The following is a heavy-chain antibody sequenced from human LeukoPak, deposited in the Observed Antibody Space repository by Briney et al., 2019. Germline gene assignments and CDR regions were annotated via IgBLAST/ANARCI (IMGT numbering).Heavy chain of an antibody. Sequence: PGQSLTLSCTVSGFTVSSNSMSWVRQAPGKGLEWVSFIYSDNTHYSDSVKGRFTISRDNSKNTLYLQMNSLRAEDTAVYYCARRAGAYSHPYDYWGQGTLVTVSS. V-gene: IGHV3-53*01. J-gene: IGHJ4*02. D-gene: IGHD4/OR15-4a*01. CDR2: IYSDNT. CDR3: ARRAGAYSHPYDY. CDR1: GFTVSSNS.